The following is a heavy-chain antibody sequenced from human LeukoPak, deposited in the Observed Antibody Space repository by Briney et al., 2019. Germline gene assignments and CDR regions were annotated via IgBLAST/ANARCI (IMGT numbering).Heavy chain of an antibody. V-gene: IGHV1-2*02. J-gene: IGHJ4*02. Sequence: ASVKVSCKASGYTFTGYYIHWVRQAPGQGLEWMGWINPNSGGTKYAQKFQGRVTMTRDTSISTAYMELSRLRSDDTAVYYCARGRCSGGGCYFFDFWGQGTLVTVSS. D-gene: IGHD2-15*01. CDR2: INPNSGGT. CDR1: GYTFTGYY. CDR3: ARGRCSGGGCYFFDF.